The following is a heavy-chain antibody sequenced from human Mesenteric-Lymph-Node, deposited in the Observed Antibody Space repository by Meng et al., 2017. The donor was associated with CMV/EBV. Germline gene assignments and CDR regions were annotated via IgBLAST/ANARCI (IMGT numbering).Heavy chain of an antibody. D-gene: IGHD7-27*01. CDR3: ARLTYWGSGLTLDH. J-gene: IGHJ4*02. CDR1: GASFSSYY. Sequence: VYGASFSSYYWSWVRQPPGKGLEWIGYIHYSGTSNYSPSLKSRATISVDTSSKQFSLTLSSVTAADTAVYYCARLTYWGSGLTLDHWGRGSLVTVSS. CDR2: IHYSGTS. V-gene: IGHV4-59*08.